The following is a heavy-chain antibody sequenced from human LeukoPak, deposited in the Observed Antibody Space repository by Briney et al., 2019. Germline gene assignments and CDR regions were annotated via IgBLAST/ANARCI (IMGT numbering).Heavy chain of an antibody. V-gene: IGHV1-69*04. D-gene: IGHD1-1*01. CDR1: GGTFSSYA. CDR2: IIPILGIA. CDR3: ARVGFSGDFDY. Sequence: EASVTVSCKASGGTFSSYAISWVRQAPGQGLEWMGRIIPILGIANYAQKFQGRVTITADKSTSTAYMELSSLRSEDTAVYYCARVGFSGDFDYWGQGTLVTVSS. J-gene: IGHJ4*02.